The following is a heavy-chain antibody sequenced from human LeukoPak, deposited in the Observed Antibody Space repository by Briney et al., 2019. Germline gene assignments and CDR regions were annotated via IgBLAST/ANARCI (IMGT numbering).Heavy chain of an antibody. CDR1: GFTVSSNY. CDR2: IYSGGNT. J-gene: IGHJ3*02. Sequence: GGSLRLSCVASGFTVSSNYMSWVRQAPGKGLEWVSVIYSGGNTYYADSVKGRFTISRDNSKNTLYLQMNSLRAEDTAVYYCARGGSYLSAFDIWGQGTMVTVSS. V-gene: IGHV3-53*01. CDR3: ARGGSYLSAFDI. D-gene: IGHD1-26*01.